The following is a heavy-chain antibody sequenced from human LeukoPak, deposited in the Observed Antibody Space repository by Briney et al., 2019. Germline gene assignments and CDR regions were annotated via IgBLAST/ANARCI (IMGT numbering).Heavy chain of an antibody. CDR1: GGSISSYY. V-gene: IGHV4-4*07. D-gene: IGHD3-10*01. J-gene: IGHJ4*02. CDR3: ASLLLWFGDRDY. Sequence: SETLSLTCTVSGGSISSYYWSWIRQPAGKGLEWIGRIYTSGSTNYNPSLKSRVTMSVDTSKNQFSLKLSSVTAADTAVYYCASLLLWFGDRDYWGQGTLVTVSS. CDR2: IYTSGST.